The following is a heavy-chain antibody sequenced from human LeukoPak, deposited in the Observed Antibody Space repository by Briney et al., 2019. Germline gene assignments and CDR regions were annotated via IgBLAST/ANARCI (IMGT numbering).Heavy chain of an antibody. Sequence: GASVKVSCKASGYTFTGYYMHWVRQAPGQGLEWMGWINPNSGGTNYAQKFQGRATMTRDTSISTAYMELSRLRSDDTAVYYCARAPSSTSCPNIWGQGTMVTVSS. CDR3: ARAPSSTSCPNI. CDR1: GYTFTGYY. D-gene: IGHD2-2*01. J-gene: IGHJ3*02. CDR2: INPNSGGT. V-gene: IGHV1-2*02.